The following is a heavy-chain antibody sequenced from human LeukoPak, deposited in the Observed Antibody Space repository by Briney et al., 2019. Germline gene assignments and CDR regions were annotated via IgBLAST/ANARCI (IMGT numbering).Heavy chain of an antibody. Sequence: PGGSLRLSCAASGFTFSSYEINWVRQAPGKGLEWVSYISSSGSTIYYADSVKGRFTISRDNAKNSLYLQMNSLRAEDTAVYYCARAPAFVGALNFYYFDYWGQGTLVTVSS. D-gene: IGHD1-26*01. CDR2: ISSSGSTI. CDR3: ARAPAFVGALNFYYFDY. V-gene: IGHV3-48*03. CDR1: GFTFSSYE. J-gene: IGHJ4*02.